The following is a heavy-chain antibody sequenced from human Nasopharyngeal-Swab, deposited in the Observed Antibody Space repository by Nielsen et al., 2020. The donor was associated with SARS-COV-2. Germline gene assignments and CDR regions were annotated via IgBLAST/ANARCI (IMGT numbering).Heavy chain of an antibody. Sequence: PGKGMEWIGYIYYSGSTNYNPSLKSRVTISVDTSRNQFYLKLSSVTAADTAVYYCARGGLGVYDSSGYYHLTYWGQGTLVTVSS. D-gene: IGHD3-22*01. J-gene: IGHJ4*02. CDR3: ARGGLGVYDSSGYYHLTY. V-gene: IGHV4-59*13. CDR2: IYYSGST.